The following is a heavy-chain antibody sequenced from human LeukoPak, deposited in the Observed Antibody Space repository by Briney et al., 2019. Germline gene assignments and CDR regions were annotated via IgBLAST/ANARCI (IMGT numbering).Heavy chain of an antibody. CDR2: IYYSGST. CDR1: GGSLSSYY. V-gene: IGHV4-59*08. D-gene: IGHD3-3*01. CDR3: ARLRFLEKGSWYFDL. J-gene: IGHJ2*01. Sequence: SETLSLTCTVSGGSLSSYYWSWIRQPPGKGLEWIGYIYYSGSTNYNPSLKSRVTISVDTSKNQFSLKLSSVTAADTAVYYCARLRFLEKGSWYFDLWGRGTLVTVSS.